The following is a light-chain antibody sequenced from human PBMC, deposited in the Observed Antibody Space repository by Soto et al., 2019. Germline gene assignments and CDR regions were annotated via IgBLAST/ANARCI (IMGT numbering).Light chain of an antibody. CDR2: AAS. V-gene: IGKV3-20*01. CDR3: QQYGTSPRT. CDR1: QTISNNY. J-gene: IGKJ1*01. Sequence: EIVLTQSPGTLSLSPGEGATLSCRASQTISNNYLAWYQHKPGQAPRLLIYAASTRATGIPDRFSGSGSGADFTLPVNRLEPEDFAVYYCQQYGTSPRTFGQGTKV.